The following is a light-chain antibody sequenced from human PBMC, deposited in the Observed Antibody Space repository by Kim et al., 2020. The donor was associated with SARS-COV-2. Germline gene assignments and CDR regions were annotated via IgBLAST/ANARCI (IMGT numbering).Light chain of an antibody. CDR2: STN. CDR3: VLYLGSGTWV. Sequence: GGTGTLTCGLSSGSVSTGYYPSWYQQTPGQAPRTLIHSTNTRSSGVPDRFSGSILGNKAALTITGAQTDDESDYYCVLYLGSGTWVFGGGTQLTVL. CDR1: SGSVSTGYY. J-gene: IGLJ3*02. V-gene: IGLV8-61*01.